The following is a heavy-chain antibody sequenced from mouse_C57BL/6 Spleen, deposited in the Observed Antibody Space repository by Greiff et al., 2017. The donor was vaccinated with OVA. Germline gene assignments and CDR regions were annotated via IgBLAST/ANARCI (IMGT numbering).Heavy chain of an antibody. J-gene: IGHJ3*01. CDR3: ARGSSGYWFAY. D-gene: IGHD3-2*02. V-gene: IGHV1-61*01. Sequence: QVQLQQPGAELVRPGSSVKLSCKASGYTFTSYWMDWVKQRPGQGLEWIGNIYPSDSETHYNQKFEDKATLTVDKSSSTAYMQLSSLTSEDSAVYYCARGSSGYWFAYWGQGTLVTVSA. CDR1: GYTFTSYW. CDR2: IYPSDSET.